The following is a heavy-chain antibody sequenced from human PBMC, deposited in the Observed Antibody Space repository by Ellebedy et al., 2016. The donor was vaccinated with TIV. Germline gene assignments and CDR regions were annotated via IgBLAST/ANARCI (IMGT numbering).Heavy chain of an antibody. V-gene: IGHV3-30-3*01. CDR2: MSSDGSNK. J-gene: IGHJ4*02. D-gene: IGHD6-19*01. CDR1: GFTFNNHG. CDR3: ATGYSTDWYYY. Sequence: GGSLRLXCAASGFTFNNHGVHWVRQAPGQGLEWIAFMSSDGSNKVFADSVKGRFTISRDNSKNTLYLQMNSLRAEDAAVYYCATGYSTDWYYYWGQGTLVTVSS.